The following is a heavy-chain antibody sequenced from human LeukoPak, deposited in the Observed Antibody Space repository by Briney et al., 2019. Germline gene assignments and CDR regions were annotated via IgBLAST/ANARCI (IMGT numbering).Heavy chain of an antibody. CDR3: ARDWGDSSGYYLFDY. CDR1: GYTFTGYY. CDR2: INPNSGGT. V-gene: IGHV1-2*02. Sequence: WASVKVSCKASGYTFTGYYMHWVRQAPGQGLEWMGWINPNSGGTNYAQKFQGRVTMTRDTSISTAYMELSRLRSDDTAVYYCARDWGDSSGYYLFDYWGQGTLVTVSS. D-gene: IGHD3-22*01. J-gene: IGHJ4*02.